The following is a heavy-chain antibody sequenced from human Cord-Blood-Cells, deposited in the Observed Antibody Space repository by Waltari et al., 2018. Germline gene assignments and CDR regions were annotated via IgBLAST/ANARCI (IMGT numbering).Heavy chain of an antibody. D-gene: IGHD3-3*01. V-gene: IGHV4-30-2*01. CDR2: IYHSGST. J-gene: IGHJ5*02. CDR3: ARGIKSEWLLYGYNWFDP. Sequence: QLQLQESGSGLVKPSQTLSLTCAVSGGSISRGGYSWSWIRQPPGKGLEWIGYIYHSGSTYYNPSLKSRVTISVDRSKNQFSLKLSSVTAADTAVYYCARGIKSEWLLYGYNWFDPWGQGTLVTVSS. CDR1: GGSISRGGYS.